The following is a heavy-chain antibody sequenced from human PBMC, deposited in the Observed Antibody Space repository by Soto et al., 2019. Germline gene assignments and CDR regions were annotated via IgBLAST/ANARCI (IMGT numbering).Heavy chain of an antibody. CDR3: AHHPYYCLGSYSFDY. CDR2: IYWDDDK. D-gene: IGHD3-10*01. Sequence: QITLKESGPTLVRPTQTLTLTCTFSGFSLTTSGVGVGWIRQPPGKALEWLAVIYWDDDKRYSSSLKSRLTITKDTSKNQVVLTMTNMDPVDTATYYSAHHPYYCLGSYSFDYWGQGTLVTVSS. J-gene: IGHJ4*02. V-gene: IGHV2-5*02. CDR1: GFSLTTSGVG.